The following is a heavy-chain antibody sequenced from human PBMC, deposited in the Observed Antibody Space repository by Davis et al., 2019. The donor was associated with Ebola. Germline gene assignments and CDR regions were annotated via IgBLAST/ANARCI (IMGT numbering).Heavy chain of an antibody. Sequence: PGGSLRLSCAASGFTFSSYWMKWVRQAPGKGLEWVANIKQDGSEKHYVDSVKGRFTVSRDNAKNSLYLQMNSLRAEDTAVYYCARSLGGSGGNFQHWGQGTLVTVSS. J-gene: IGHJ1*01. D-gene: IGHD7-27*01. CDR3: ARSLGGSGGNFQH. CDR1: GFTFSSYW. V-gene: IGHV3-7*01. CDR2: IKQDGSEK.